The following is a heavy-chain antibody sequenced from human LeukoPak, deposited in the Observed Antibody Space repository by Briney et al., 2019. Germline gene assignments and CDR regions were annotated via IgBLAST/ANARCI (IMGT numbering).Heavy chain of an antibody. CDR3: ARQRLTSGTPEFDP. Sequence: PSETLSLTCAVYGGSFSGYYWSWIRQPPGKGLEWIGEINHSGSTNYNPSLKSRVTISVDTSENQFSLKLSSVTAADTAVYYCARQRLTSGTPEFDPWGQGTLVTVSS. J-gene: IGHJ5*02. CDR1: GGSFSGYY. D-gene: IGHD3-16*01. V-gene: IGHV4-34*01. CDR2: INHSGST.